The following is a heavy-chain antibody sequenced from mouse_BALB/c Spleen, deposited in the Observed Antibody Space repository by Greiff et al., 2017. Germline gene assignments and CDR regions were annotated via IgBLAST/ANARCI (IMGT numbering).Heavy chain of an antibody. Sequence: EVKLVESGGGLVKPGGSLKLSCAASGFTFSSYAMSWVRQSPEKRLEWVAEISSGGSYTYYPDTVTGRFTISRDNAKNTLYLEMSSLRSEDTAMYYCAKGEGYAMDYWGQGTSVTVSS. J-gene: IGHJ4*01. CDR2: ISSGGSYT. CDR1: GFTFSSYA. CDR3: AKGEGYAMDY. V-gene: IGHV5-9-4*01.